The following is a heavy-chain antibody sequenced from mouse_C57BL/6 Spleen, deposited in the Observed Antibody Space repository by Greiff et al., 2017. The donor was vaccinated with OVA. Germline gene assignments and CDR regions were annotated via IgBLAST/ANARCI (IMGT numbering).Heavy chain of an antibody. CDR1: GYTFTSYW. CDR2: IDPSDSET. D-gene: IGHD1-1*01. CDR3: ARSHYGSSYWYFDV. Sequence: VQLQESGAELVRPGSSVKLSCKASGYTFTSYWMHWVKQRPIQGLEWIGNIDPSDSETHYNQKFKDKATLTVDKSSSTAYMQLSSLTSEDSAVYYCARSHYGSSYWYFDVWGTGTTVTVSS. V-gene: IGHV1-52*01. J-gene: IGHJ1*03.